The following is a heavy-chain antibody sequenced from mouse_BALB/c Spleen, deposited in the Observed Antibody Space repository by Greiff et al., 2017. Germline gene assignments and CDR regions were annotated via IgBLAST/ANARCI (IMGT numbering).Heavy chain of an antibody. D-gene: IGHD1-1*02. V-gene: IGHV1-26*01. CDR2: INPNNGGT. Sequence: EVQLQQSGPELVKPGASVKISCKTSGYTFTEYTMHWVQQSPGKSLEWIGGINPNNGGTSYNQKFKGKATLTVDKSSSTAYMELRSLTSEDSAVYYCARSDWGGHLGFAYWGQGTLVTVSA. CDR3: ARSDWGGHLGFAY. CDR1: GYTFTEYT. J-gene: IGHJ3*01.